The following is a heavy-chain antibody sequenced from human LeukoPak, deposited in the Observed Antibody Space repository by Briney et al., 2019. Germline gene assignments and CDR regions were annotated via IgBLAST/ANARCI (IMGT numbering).Heavy chain of an antibody. CDR1: GFTFSDYY. Sequence: GGTLRLSCAASGFTFSDYYMSWIRQAPGKGLEWVSYISSSGSTIYYADSVKGRFTISRDNAKNSLYLQMNSLRAEDTAVYYCAREDIVATTLDYWGQGTLVTVSS. D-gene: IGHD5-12*01. CDR3: AREDIVATTLDY. V-gene: IGHV3-11*04. J-gene: IGHJ4*02. CDR2: ISSSGSTI.